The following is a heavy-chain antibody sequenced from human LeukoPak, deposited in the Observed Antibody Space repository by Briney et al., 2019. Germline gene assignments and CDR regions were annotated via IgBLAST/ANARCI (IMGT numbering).Heavy chain of an antibody. CDR3: AGAAAGPAAFSYFDY. V-gene: IGHV4-4*08. J-gene: IGHJ4*02. CDR2: IYTSGST. CDR1: GGSISSYY. D-gene: IGHD6-13*01. Sequence: SETLSLTCTVSGGSISSYYWSWIRQPPGKGLEWIGRIYTSGSTNYNPSLKSRVTISVDTSKNQFSLKLSSVTAADTAVYYCAGAAAGPAAFSYFDYWGQGTLVTVSS.